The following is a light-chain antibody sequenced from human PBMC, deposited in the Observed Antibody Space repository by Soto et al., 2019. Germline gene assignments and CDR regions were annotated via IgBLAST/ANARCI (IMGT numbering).Light chain of an antibody. Sequence: EIQMTQSPGSLSASVGDRVTITCRASQSISSYLDWYQQKPGKAPKLLIYAASSLQSGIPSRFSGSGSGTDFTLTISSLQPEDFATYYCQQSYSTPRTFGQGTKVDIK. CDR2: AAS. CDR1: QSISSY. V-gene: IGKV1-39*01. CDR3: QQSYSTPRT. J-gene: IGKJ1*01.